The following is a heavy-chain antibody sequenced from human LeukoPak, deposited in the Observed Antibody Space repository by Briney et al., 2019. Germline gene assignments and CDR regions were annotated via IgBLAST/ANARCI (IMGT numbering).Heavy chain of an antibody. Sequence: GGSLRLSCAASGFTFSSYGMHWVRQAPGKGLEWVAFIRYDGSNKYYADSVKGRFTISRDNSKNTLYLQMNSLRAEDTAVYYCAKAPVVPAAIHFDYWGQGTLVTVSS. V-gene: IGHV3-30*02. CDR3: AKAPVVPAAIHFDY. CDR2: IRYDGSNK. D-gene: IGHD2-2*01. CDR1: GFTFSSYG. J-gene: IGHJ4*02.